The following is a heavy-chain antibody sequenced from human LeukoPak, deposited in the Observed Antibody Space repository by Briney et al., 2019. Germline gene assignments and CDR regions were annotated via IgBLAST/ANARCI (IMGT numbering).Heavy chain of an antibody. Sequence: PSETLSLTCTVSGGSISSSSYYLGWIRQPPGKGLEWIGSIYYSGSTYYNPSLKSRVTISVDTSKNQFSLKLSSVTAADTAVYYCARQVEYSSSSGGYYYYYMDVWGKGTTVTVSS. D-gene: IGHD6-6*01. J-gene: IGHJ6*03. CDR1: GGSISSSSYY. CDR2: IYYSGST. V-gene: IGHV4-39*01. CDR3: ARQVEYSSSSGGYYYYYMDV.